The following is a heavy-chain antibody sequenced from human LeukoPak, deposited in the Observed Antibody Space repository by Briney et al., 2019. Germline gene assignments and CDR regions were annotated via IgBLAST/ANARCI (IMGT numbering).Heavy chain of an antibody. V-gene: IGHV3-48*03. Sequence: GGSLRLSCAASGFTFSSYEMNWVRQVPGEGLDWVSYISSSGSTIYYADSVKGRFTISRDTAKNSLYLQMNSLRAEDTAVYYCARLGSYYDSRGAFDIWGQGTMVPVSS. D-gene: IGHD3-22*01. CDR1: GFTFSSYE. CDR2: ISSSGSTI. J-gene: IGHJ3*02. CDR3: ARLGSYYDSRGAFDI.